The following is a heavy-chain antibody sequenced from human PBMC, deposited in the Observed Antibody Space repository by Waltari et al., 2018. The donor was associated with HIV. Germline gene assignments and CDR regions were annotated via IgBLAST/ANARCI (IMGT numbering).Heavy chain of an antibody. Sequence: QVQLQESGPGLVKPSETLSLTSTVSGGSISRYYWSWVRPPPGKGLEWIGYIYYSGSTNYNPSLKSRVTISVDTSKNQFSLKLSSVTAADTAVYYGARDLRAGNYESSWFDPWGQGTLVTVSS. CDR3: ARDLRAGNYESSWFDP. CDR2: IYYSGST. D-gene: IGHD4-4*01. J-gene: IGHJ5*02. CDR1: GGSISRYY. V-gene: IGHV4-59*01.